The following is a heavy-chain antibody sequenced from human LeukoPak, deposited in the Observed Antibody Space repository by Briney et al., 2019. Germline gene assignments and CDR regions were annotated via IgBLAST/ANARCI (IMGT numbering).Heavy chain of an antibody. D-gene: IGHD5-24*01. J-gene: IGHJ4*02. V-gene: IGHV4-59*01. CDR3: ARRTIPDH. CDR2: IYYSGST. CDR1: GGSISSYY. Sequence: SETLSLTCAVSGGSISSYYWSWIRQPPGKGLEWIGYIYYSGSTNYNPSLKCRVTISLDTSKNHFALKLSSGTAADTAVYYCARRTIPDHWGQGTLVTVSS.